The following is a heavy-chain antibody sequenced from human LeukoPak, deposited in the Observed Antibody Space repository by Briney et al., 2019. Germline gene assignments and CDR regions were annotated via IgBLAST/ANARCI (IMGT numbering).Heavy chain of an antibody. Sequence: PSQTLSLTCTVSGGSISSGGYYWSWIRQHPGKGLEWIGYIYYSGTTYYNPSLKSRPTISVDTSKNQFSLKLSSVTAADTAVYYCARDSAADAFDIWGQGTMVTVSS. J-gene: IGHJ3*02. CDR2: IYYSGTT. CDR1: GGSISSGGYY. V-gene: IGHV4-31*03. CDR3: ARDSAADAFDI. D-gene: IGHD6-25*01.